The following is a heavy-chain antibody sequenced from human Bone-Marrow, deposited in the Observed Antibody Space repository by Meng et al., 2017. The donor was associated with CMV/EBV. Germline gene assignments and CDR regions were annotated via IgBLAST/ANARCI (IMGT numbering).Heavy chain of an antibody. CDR2: IIPIFGTA. V-gene: IGHV1-69*05. CDR1: GYTFTNYY. CDR3: ARAWKPSLSDYYGSGSYFGWFDP. J-gene: IGHJ5*02. Sequence: SVKVSCKASGYTFTNYYLHWVRQAPGQGLEWMGGIIPIFGTANYAQKFQGRVTITTDESTSTAYMELSSLRSEDTAVYYCARAWKPSLSDYYGSGSYFGWFDPWGQGTLVTVSS. D-gene: IGHD3-10*01.